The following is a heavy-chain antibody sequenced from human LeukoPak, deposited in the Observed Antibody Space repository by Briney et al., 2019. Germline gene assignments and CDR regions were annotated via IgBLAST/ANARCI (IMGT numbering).Heavy chain of an antibody. D-gene: IGHD3-3*01. CDR3: AKRDDFWSGYFDY. CDR1: GFTFSSYW. J-gene: IGHJ4*02. Sequence: GGSLRLSCAASGFTFSSYWMSWVRQAPGKGLEWVSAISGSGGSTYYADSVKGRFTISRDNSKNTLYLQMNSLRAEDTALYYCAKRDDFWSGYFDYWGQGTLVTVSS. V-gene: IGHV3-23*01. CDR2: ISGSGGST.